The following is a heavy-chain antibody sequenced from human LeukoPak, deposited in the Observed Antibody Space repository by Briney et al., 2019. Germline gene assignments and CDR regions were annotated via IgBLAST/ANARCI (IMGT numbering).Heavy chain of an antibody. CDR3: ARVTGQSNDAFDI. CDR2: IYPNTGDT. CDR1: GYTFTAYY. D-gene: IGHD2-8*02. J-gene: IGHJ3*02. Sequence: ASVKVSCKASGYTFTAYYIHWVRQAPGQGPEWLGWIYPNTGDTRFPQKFQGRVTMTRDTSISTAYMELTRLRSDDTAVYYCARVTGQSNDAFDIWGQGTMVTVSS. V-gene: IGHV1-2*02.